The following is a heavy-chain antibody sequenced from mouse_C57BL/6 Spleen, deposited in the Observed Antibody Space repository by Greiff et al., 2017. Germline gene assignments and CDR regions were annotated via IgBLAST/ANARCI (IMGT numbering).Heavy chain of an antibody. CDR1: GYTFTDYN. J-gene: IGHJ3*01. CDR3: ARRDYGSSYPFAY. D-gene: IGHD1-1*01. V-gene: IGHV1-18*01. CDR2: INPNNGGT. Sequence: VQLQQSGPELVKPGASVKIPCKASGYTFTDYNMDWVKQSHGKSLEWIGDINPNNGGTIYNQKFKGKATLTVDKSSSTAYMELRSLTSEDTAVYYCARRDYGSSYPFAYWGQGTLVTVSA.